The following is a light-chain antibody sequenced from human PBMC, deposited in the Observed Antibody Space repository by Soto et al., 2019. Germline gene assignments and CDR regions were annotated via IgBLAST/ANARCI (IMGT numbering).Light chain of an antibody. CDR2: GSF. Sequence: EIVMPQSPATLSVFPGERATLSCRASQSVSSNLAWYPQKPVQAPRLLIYGSFTRATGITARFSGSGSGTEFTLIISSLQSEDFAVYYYQQYNNWHSRTFGHGTKLEIK. V-gene: IGKV3-15*01. J-gene: IGKJ2*01. CDR1: QSVSSN. CDR3: QQYNNWHSRT.